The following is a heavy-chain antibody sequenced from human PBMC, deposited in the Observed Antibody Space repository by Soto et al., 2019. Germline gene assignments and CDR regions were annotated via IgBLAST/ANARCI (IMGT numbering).Heavy chain of an antibody. CDR1: GGSFSGYY. CDR2: INHSGST. V-gene: IGHV4-34*01. CDR3: ARGIFGVVMMTYYYYYGMDV. D-gene: IGHD3-3*01. J-gene: IGHJ6*02. Sequence: SETLSLTCAVYGGSFSGYYWRWIRQPPGKGLEWIGEINHSGSTNYNPSLKSRVTISVDTSKNQFSLKLSSVTAADTAVYYCARGIFGVVMMTYYYYYGMDVWGQGTTVTVSS.